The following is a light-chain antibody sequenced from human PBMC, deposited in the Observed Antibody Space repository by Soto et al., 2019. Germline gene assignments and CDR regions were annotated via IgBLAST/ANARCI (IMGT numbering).Light chain of an antibody. CDR1: QGISSY. CDR3: QQLNSYLIT. V-gene: IGKV1-9*01. Sequence: HLTHSPSSLSSSIGDRVTIACGASQGISSYLAWYQQKPGKAPKLLIYAASTLQSGVPSRFSGSGSGTDFTLTISSLQPEDFATYYCQQLNSYLITFGQGTRLEIK. J-gene: IGKJ5*01. CDR2: AAS.